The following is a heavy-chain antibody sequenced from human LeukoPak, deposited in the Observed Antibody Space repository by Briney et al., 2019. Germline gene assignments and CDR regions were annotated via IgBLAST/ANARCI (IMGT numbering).Heavy chain of an antibody. CDR2: IYTSGST. D-gene: IGHD3-3*01. Sequence: SETLSLTCTVSGGSISSYYWSWIRQPAGKGLEWIGRIYTSGSTNYNPSLKSRVTMSVDTSKNQFSLKLSSVTAADTAVYYCARRPKTLRSGYSNFDYWGQGTLVTVSS. CDR3: ARRPKTLRSGYSNFDY. V-gene: IGHV4-4*07. J-gene: IGHJ4*02. CDR1: GGSISSYY.